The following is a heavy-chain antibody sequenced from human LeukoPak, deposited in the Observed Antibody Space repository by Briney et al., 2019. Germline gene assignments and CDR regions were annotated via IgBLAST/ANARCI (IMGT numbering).Heavy chain of an antibody. J-gene: IGHJ4*02. CDR1: GFTFSIYA. CDR2: ISYDGSNK. D-gene: IGHD2-2*01. V-gene: IGHV3-30*04. Sequence: GGSLRLSCAASGFTFSIYAMHWVRQAPGKGLEWVAVISYDGSNKYYADSVKGRFTISRDNSKNTLFLQMNSLRAEDRAVYYCAKDSLRTVPKASFDSWGQRTLVTVSS. CDR3: AKDSLRTVPKASFDS.